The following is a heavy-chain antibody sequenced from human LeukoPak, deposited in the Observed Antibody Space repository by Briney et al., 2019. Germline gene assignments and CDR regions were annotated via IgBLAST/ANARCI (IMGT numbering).Heavy chain of an antibody. CDR2: INKRGSET. V-gene: IGHV3-7*01. J-gene: IGHJ1*01. D-gene: IGHD2-8*02. CDR3: ARELVVGPAEYFQH. Sequence: GGSLRLSCEVSGFTFSSYSINWVRQAPGKGLEWVGNINKRGSETYYADSVKGRFTVSRDNARNLLFLQMNSLRPDDTALYYCARELVVGPAEYFQHWGHGTPVTVSS. CDR1: GFTFSSYS.